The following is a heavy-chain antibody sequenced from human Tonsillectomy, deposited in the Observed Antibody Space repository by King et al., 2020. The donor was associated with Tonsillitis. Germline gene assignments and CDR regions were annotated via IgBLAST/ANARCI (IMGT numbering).Heavy chain of an antibody. CDR3: AKEGIGLSDWYFDL. CDR1: GFTFDNYG. Sequence: VQLVESGGGVVQPGTSLRLSCAASGFTFDNYGMHWVRQAPGKGLEWVALIAYDASYENYADSVKGRFTISRDNSKNTLYLEMSSLRVEDTAVYYCAKEGIGLSDWYFDLWDRGTLVTVSS. D-gene: IGHD3-16*01. CDR2: IAYDASYE. V-gene: IGHV3-30*18. J-gene: IGHJ2*01.